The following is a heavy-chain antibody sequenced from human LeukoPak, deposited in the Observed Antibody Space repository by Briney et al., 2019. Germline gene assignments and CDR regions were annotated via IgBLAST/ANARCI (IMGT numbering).Heavy chain of an antibody. J-gene: IGHJ5*02. CDR3: ARDRYCSGGSCYSSFRFDP. CDR1: GFTFSSYE. Sequence: QPGGSLRLSCAASGFTFSSYEMNWVRQAPGKGLEWVSYISSSGSTIYCADSVKGRFTISRDNAKNSLYLQMNSLRAEDTAVYYCARDRYCSGGSCYSSFRFDPWGQGTLVTVSS. D-gene: IGHD2-15*01. CDR2: ISSSGSTI. V-gene: IGHV3-48*03.